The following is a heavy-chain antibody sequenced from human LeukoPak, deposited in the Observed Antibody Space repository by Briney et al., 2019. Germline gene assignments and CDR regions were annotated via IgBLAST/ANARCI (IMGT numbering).Heavy chain of an antibody. V-gene: IGHV3-9*01. D-gene: IGHD6-6*01. CDR1: GFTFDYYA. CDR3: AKEIGYSSSSGLDY. Sequence: SLSLSCAASGFTFDYYAMHWVRQAPGKGLEWVSGISWNSGGIGYADSVKGRFTISRDNAKNSLYLQMNGLRAEDTALYYCAKEIGYSSSSGLDYWGQGTLVTVSS. J-gene: IGHJ4*02. CDR2: ISWNSGGI.